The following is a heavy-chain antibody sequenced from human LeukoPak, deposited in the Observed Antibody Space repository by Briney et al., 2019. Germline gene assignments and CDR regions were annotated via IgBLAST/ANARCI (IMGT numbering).Heavy chain of an antibody. D-gene: IGHD2-15*01. CDR3: AREVGFCSGGDCYFWFDP. V-gene: IGHV3-7*05. J-gene: IGHJ5*02. CDR1: GFTFSSYW. CDR2: IKQDGSEK. Sequence: GGSLRLSCAASGFTFSSYWMSWVRQAPGKGLEWVANIKQDGSEKYYVDSVKGRFTISRDNAKNSLYLQMNSLRAEDTAVYYCAREVGFCSGGDCYFWFDPWGQGTLVTVSS.